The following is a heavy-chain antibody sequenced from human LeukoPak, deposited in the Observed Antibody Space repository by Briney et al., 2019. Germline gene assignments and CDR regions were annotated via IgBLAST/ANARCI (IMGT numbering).Heavy chain of an antibody. CDR1: GFTFSSYA. CDR2: ISGSGGST. CDR3: AKVMPPGRIRFYSYYMDV. V-gene: IGHV3-23*01. Sequence: GGSLRLSCAASGFTFSSYAMSWVRQAPGKGLEWVSAISGSGGSTYYADSVKGRFTISRDNSKNTLYLQINSLRVEDTAVHYCAKVMPPGRIRFYSYYMDVWGKGTTVSVS. D-gene: IGHD2-15*01. J-gene: IGHJ6*03.